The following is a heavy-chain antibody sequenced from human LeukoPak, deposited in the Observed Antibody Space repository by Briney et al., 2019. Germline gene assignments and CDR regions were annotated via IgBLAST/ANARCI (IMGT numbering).Heavy chain of an antibody. J-gene: IGHJ5*02. CDR2: IIPILGIA. CDR3: ARAPGYTDNWFDP. D-gene: IGHD5-24*01. Sequence: SVKVSCKASGGTFSSYAISWVRQAPGQGLEWMGRIIPILGIANYAQKFQGRVTITADKSTSTAYMELSSLRSEDTAVYYYARAPGYTDNWFDPWGQGTLVTVSS. CDR1: GGTFSSYA. V-gene: IGHV1-69*04.